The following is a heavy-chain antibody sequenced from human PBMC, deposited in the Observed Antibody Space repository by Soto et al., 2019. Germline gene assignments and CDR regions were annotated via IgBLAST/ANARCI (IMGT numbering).Heavy chain of an antibody. CDR1: GSIYSNYG. D-gene: IGHD2-2*01. J-gene: IGHJ4*02. Sequence: PRLSCVASGSIYSNYGMHWVRPAPGKGLEWVAVIWYDESQAFYADSLKGRFIISRDNSKNTVYLQLNSLRVEDTAVYYCARDPFIAQPGSLDYWGQGTLVTVSS. CDR2: IWYDESQA. V-gene: IGHV3-33*01. CDR3: ARDPFIAQPGSLDY.